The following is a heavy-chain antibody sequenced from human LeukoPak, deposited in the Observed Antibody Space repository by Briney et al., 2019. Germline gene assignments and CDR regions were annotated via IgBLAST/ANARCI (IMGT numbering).Heavy chain of an antibody. CDR2: INPNSGGT. CDR3: ARVNRYEEYCSGGSCSDGDAFDI. D-gene: IGHD2-15*01. V-gene: IGHV1-2*02. CDR1: GYTFTGYY. Sequence: GASVKVSCKASGYTFTGYYMHWVRQAPGQGLEWMGWINPNSGGTKYAQKFQGRVTMTRDTSISTSYMELSSLRSDDTAVYYCARVNRYEEYCSGGSCSDGDAFDIWGQGTMVTVSS. J-gene: IGHJ3*02.